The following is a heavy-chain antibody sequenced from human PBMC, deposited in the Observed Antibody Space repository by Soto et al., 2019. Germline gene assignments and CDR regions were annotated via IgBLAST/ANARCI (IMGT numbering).Heavy chain of an antibody. CDR3: AREDGVPDYYYYGMDV. Sequence: ASVKVSCKASGYTFTSNGISWVRQAPGQGLEWMAWISAYNGNTNYAQKFQDRVTMTTDTSTSTAFMELSSLRSEDTAVYYCAREDGVPDYYYYGMDVWGQGTTVTVSS. CDR1: GYTFTSNG. J-gene: IGHJ6*02. D-gene: IGHD4-17*01. CDR2: ISAYNGNT. V-gene: IGHV1-18*01.